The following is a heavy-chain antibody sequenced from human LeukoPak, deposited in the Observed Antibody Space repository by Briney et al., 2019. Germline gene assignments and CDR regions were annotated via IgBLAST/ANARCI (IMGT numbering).Heavy chain of an antibody. CDR2: ILGIGVAT. D-gene: IGHD4/OR15-4a*01. CDR3: AKAKYDYGDPVGWFDP. V-gene: IGHV3-23*01. Sequence: QSGGSLRLSCAASGFTFSTNAMSWVRQAPGKGLEWVSGILGIGVATFFADSVKGRFTIFRDNSKNTLYLQMDSLRAEDTAVYYCAKAKYDYGDPVGWFDPWGQGTLVTVSS. CDR1: GFTFSTNA. J-gene: IGHJ5*02.